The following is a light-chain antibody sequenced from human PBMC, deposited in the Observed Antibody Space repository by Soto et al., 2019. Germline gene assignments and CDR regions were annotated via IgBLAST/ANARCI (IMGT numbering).Light chain of an antibody. V-gene: IGKV3D-15*01. CDR1: QSVNSN. CDR2: GTS. J-gene: IGKJ5*01. CDR3: QQYSKWPIT. Sequence: EIVLTQSPAILSVSPGESATLSCRASQSVNSNYLAWYQQNPGQAPRLLIYGTSRRATGIPARFSGSGSGTEFTLTISSLQSEDFAVYYCQQYSKWPITFGQGTRVDIK.